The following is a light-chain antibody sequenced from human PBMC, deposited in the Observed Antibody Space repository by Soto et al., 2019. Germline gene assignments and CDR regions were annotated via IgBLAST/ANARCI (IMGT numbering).Light chain of an antibody. CDR1: SSDVGSYNL. V-gene: IGLV2-23*01. CDR2: EGN. Sequence: QSALTQPASVSGSPGQSITMSCARASSDVGSYNLVSWYQQYPGKAPKLIIYEGNKRPSGVSNRFSGSGSGNTASLTISGLQAEDAADYYCCSYTGSSTSFGGGTKLTVL. J-gene: IGLJ3*02. CDR3: CSYTGSSTS.